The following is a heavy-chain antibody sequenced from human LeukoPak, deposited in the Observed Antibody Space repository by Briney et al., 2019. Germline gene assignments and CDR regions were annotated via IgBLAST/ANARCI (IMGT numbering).Heavy chain of an antibody. J-gene: IGHJ4*02. CDR3: ASSLPAGRGYYFDY. D-gene: IGHD6-13*01. CDR1: GGSISSYY. CDR2: IYYSGST. V-gene: IGHV4-59*01. Sequence: SETLSLTCTVSGGSISSYYWSWIRQPPGKGLEWIGYIYYSGSTNYNPSLKSRVTISVDTSKNQFSLKLSSVTAADTAVYYCASSLPAGRGYYFDYWGQGTLVTVSS.